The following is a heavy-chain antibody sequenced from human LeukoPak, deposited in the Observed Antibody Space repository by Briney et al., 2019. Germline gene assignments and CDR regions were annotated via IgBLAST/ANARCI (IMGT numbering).Heavy chain of an antibody. J-gene: IGHJ4*02. CDR2: IYYSGST. V-gene: IGHV4-39*07. CDR1: GGSISSSSYY. D-gene: IGHD2-15*01. CDR3: AREAGGSCYSCGGY. Sequence: SETLSLTCTVSGGSISSSSYYWGWIRQPPGKGLEWIGSIYYSGSTYYNPSLKSRVTISVDTSKNQFSLKLSSVTAADTAVYYCAREAGGSCYSCGGYWGQGTLVTVSS.